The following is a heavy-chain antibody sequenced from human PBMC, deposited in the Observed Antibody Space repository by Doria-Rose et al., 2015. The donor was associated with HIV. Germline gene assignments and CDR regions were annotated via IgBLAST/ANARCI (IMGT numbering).Heavy chain of an antibody. J-gene: IGHJ4*02. CDR3: ARIKSSRWYHKYYFDF. Sequence: GPVLVKPTETLTLTCTVSGVSLSSPGMGVSWIRQPPGKALEWLANIFSDDERSYKTSLKSRLTISRGTSKSQVVLIMTDMDPVDTATYYCARIKSSRWYHKYYFDFWGQGTLVIVSA. CDR2: IFSDDER. CDR1: GVSLSSPGMG. V-gene: IGHV2-26*01. D-gene: IGHD6-13*01.